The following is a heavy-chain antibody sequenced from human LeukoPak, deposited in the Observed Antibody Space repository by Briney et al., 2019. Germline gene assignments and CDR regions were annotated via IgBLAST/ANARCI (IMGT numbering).Heavy chain of an antibody. CDR1: GGSISSYY. Sequence: SETLSLTCTVSGGSISSYYWSWIRQPPGKGLEWIGYIYYSGSTNYNPSLKNRVTISVDTPKNQFSLKLSSVTAADTAVYYCARGRYSYGSLFDYWGQGTLVTVSS. V-gene: IGHV4-59*08. J-gene: IGHJ4*02. CDR3: ARGRYSYGSLFDY. CDR2: IYYSGST. D-gene: IGHD5-18*01.